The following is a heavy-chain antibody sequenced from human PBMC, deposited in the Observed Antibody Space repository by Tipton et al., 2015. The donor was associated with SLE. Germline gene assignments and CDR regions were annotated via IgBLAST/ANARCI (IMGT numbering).Heavy chain of an antibody. Sequence: TLSLTCTISGGSMSNYFWSWIRQPPGKGLEWIGYIYYSGTTSYNPSLKSRVTILLDTTKNQFALRLSSVTAADTAVYYCATLAVGSDKNYYYYYMDVWGRGTSVTVSS. CDR2: IYYSGTT. J-gene: IGHJ6*03. CDR3: ATLAVGSDKNYYYYYMDV. CDR1: GGSMSNYF. D-gene: IGHD3-10*01. V-gene: IGHV4-59*12.